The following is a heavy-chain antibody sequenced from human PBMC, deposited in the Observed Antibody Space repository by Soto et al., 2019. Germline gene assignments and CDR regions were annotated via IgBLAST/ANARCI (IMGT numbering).Heavy chain of an antibody. CDR1: GGSITRSTYY. J-gene: IGHJ6*02. V-gene: IGHV4-39*01. Sequence: SETLSLTCAVSGGSITRSTYYWGWIRQPPGKGLEWIGSIYYTGSPYYNPSLKSRVTISVDTSKNQSSLKLSSVTAADTAVYYCASGYSSSFYYYYYYPMDVWGQGTTVTVSS. CDR3: ASGYSSSFYYYYYYPMDV. CDR2: IYYTGSP. D-gene: IGHD6-13*01.